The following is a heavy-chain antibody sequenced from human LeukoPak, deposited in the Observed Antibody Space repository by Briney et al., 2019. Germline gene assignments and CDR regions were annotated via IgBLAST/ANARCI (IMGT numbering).Heavy chain of an antibody. Sequence: GGSLRLSCAVSGFTFTDYAMTWVRQAPGKGLEWVSGISGAGGGTYYAASVKGRFTISRDISKNTLFLQMNTLRADDTAVYFCARGIAANGGGSSWPFDYWGQGTLVTVSS. J-gene: IGHJ4*02. D-gene: IGHD6-13*01. CDR2: ISGAGGGT. V-gene: IGHV3-23*01. CDR1: GFTFTDYA. CDR3: ARGIAANGGGSSWPFDY.